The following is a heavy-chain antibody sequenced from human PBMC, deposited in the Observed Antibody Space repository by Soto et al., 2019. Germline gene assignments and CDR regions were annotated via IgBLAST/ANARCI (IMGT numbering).Heavy chain of an antibody. CDR3: ASERSPLRFDP. CDR2: IKQDGSEK. CDR1: GFTFSSYW. V-gene: IGHV3-7*03. D-gene: IGHD6-13*01. Sequence: GSLRLSCAASGFTFSSYWMSWVRQAPGKGLERVANIKQDGSEKYDVDSVKGRFTISRDNAKNSLDLLLNSLRAEDTSVYYCASERSPLRFDPWGQEPLVTV. J-gene: IGHJ5*02.